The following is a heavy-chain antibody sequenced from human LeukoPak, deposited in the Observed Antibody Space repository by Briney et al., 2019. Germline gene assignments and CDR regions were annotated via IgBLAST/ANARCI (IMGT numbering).Heavy chain of an antibody. J-gene: IGHJ4*02. V-gene: IGHV3-53*01. D-gene: IGHD2-21*02. CDR3: VRGSVTAPDY. Sequence: PGGSLRLSCAASGFCVTNTYMCWVRQAPGKGLEWVSIIYSGGNTYYADSVKGRLTISRDDSNNTLHLQMHRLRPEDTAVYCWVRGSVTAPDYWGQGTLVTVSS. CDR2: IYSGGNT. CDR1: GFCVTNTY.